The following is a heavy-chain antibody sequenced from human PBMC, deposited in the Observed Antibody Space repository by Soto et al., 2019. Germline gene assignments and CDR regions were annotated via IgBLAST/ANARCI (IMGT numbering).Heavy chain of an antibody. V-gene: IGHV4-31*03. Sequence: TPTLTFTFSGDSITSGGYYWTWIRQHPGKGLEWIGYIYYSGSTYYNPSLKNRVTISVYTSKNQFSLKLSSVSAADTSGYYCARYYFYYGSGKESYNLWGQGTLAT. CDR3: ARYYFYYGSGKESYNL. J-gene: IGHJ4*03. D-gene: IGHD3-10*01. CDR2: IYYSGST. CDR1: GDSITSGGYY.